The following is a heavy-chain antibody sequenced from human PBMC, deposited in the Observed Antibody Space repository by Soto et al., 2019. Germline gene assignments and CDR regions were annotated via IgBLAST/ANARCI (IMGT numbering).Heavy chain of an antibody. CDR3: PRGTGAQLMYFDL. CDR1: GFTFSNSD. J-gene: IGHJ2*01. D-gene: IGHD7-27*01. V-gene: IGHV3-13*01. CDR2: IGTVGDT. Sequence: EVNLVESGGGLVRPGGSLRLSCAASGFTFSNSDMHWVRQTTGKGLEWLSGIGTVGDTYYPPSVRGRFTISRENAKNSLYLQMDGLRAEDTAVYFCPRGTGAQLMYFDLWGRGTLVTVSS.